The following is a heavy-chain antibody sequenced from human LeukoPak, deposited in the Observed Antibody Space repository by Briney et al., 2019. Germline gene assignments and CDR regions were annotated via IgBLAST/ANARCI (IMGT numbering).Heavy chain of an antibody. Sequence: PGGSLTLSCAVSGFTFSSFGMNWVRQAPGKGLEWVSYISSSRSTIYYADSVNGRFIISRDTAKNSLYLQMNSLRAEDTAVYYCARENFGEHRWFDPWGQGTLVTVSS. J-gene: IGHJ5*02. CDR2: ISSSRSTI. D-gene: IGHD3-10*01. V-gene: IGHV3-48*01. CDR1: GFTFSSFG. CDR3: ARENFGEHRWFDP.